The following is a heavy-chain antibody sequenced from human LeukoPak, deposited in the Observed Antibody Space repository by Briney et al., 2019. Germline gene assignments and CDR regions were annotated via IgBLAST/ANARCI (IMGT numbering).Heavy chain of an antibody. J-gene: IGHJ4*02. D-gene: IGHD3-3*01. CDR3: GRNGYYSVDN. V-gene: IGHV4-4*02. CDR2: VHHSRGV. Sequence: SETLSLTCGVSGGSISSDNWWSWVRQPPGKGLEWIGEVHHSRGVNNNPSLKSRVTISVDKSKNQLSLNLSSVTAADTAVYYCGRNGYYSVDNWGQGTLVTVSP. CDR1: GGSISSDNW.